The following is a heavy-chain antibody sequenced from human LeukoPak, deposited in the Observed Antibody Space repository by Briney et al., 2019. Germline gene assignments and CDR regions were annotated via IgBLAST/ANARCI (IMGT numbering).Heavy chain of an antibody. CDR1: GFTVSSNY. D-gene: IGHD7-27*01. J-gene: IGHJ3*02. CDR3: ARDLLGSDAFDI. Sequence: GGSLRFSCAASGFTVSSNYMSWVRQAPGKGLEWVSVIYSGGSTYYADSVKGRFTISRDNSKNTLYLQMNSLRAEDTAVYYCARDLLGSDAFDIWGQGTMVTVSS. V-gene: IGHV3-66*01. CDR2: IYSGGST.